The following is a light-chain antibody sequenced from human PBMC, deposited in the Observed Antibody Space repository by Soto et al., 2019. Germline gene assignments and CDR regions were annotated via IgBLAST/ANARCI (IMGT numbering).Light chain of an antibody. V-gene: IGKV3-15*01. J-gene: IGKJ5*01. Sequence: EVVLTQSPATLSVSPGERATLSCRASHNINTILARYQQKPGQAPRLLIYRASTRATGIPARFSGSGSGTESALTITSMQSEDFAVYYCQQYNNWPITFGQGTRLE. CDR1: HNINTI. CDR3: QQYNNWPIT. CDR2: RAS.